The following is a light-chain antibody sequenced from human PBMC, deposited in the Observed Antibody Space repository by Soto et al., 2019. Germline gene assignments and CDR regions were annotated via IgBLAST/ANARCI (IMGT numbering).Light chain of an antibody. Sequence: QSVLTQSPSVSGAPGQRVTISCTGTSSNIGADYNVHWYRQLPGTAPKLLIYGNNHRPSGVPDRFSGSKSGPSASLAITGLQTEDEADYYCQSYDTGLRGMIFGGGTKVTVL. CDR3: QSYDTGLRGMI. CDR1: SSNIGADYN. J-gene: IGLJ2*01. CDR2: GNN. V-gene: IGLV1-40*01.